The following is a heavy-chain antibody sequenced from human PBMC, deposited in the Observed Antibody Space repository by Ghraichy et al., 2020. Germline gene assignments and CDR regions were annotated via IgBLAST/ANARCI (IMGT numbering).Heavy chain of an antibody. CDR1: GDSVSSNSAA. CDR3: ARDSGYGGNSDFGYFDY. Sequence: SQTLSLTCAISGDSVSSNSAAWNWIRQSPSRGLEWLGRTYYRSKWYNDYAVSVKSRITINPDTSKNQFSLQLNSVTPEDTAVYYCARDSGYGGNSDFGYFDYWGQGTLVTVSS. CDR2: TYYRSKWYN. V-gene: IGHV6-1*01. D-gene: IGHD4-23*01. J-gene: IGHJ4*02.